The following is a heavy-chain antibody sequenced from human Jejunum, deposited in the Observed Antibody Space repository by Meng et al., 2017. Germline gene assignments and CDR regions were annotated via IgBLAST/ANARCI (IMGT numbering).Heavy chain of an antibody. V-gene: IGHV3-23*01. D-gene: IGHD5-12*01. CDR1: GFTFSSYA. J-gene: IGHJ4*02. CDR3: ASRFGGYEAFDY. Sequence: GESLKISCAASGFTFSSYAMNWVRQAPGKGLEWVSGISGSGATTYYADSVKGRFTISRDNSKNTLYLQMNSLRDDDTAVYHCASRFGGYEAFDYWGQGTLVTVSS. CDR2: ISGSGATT.